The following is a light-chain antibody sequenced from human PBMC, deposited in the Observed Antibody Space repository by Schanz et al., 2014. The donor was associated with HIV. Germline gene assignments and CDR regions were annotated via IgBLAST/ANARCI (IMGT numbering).Light chain of an antibody. CDR2: ATY. J-gene: IGLJ3*02. CDR3: AGWDDSLNGWV. Sequence: QSVMTQPPSASGTPGQRVTISCSGSTSNIGTNSANWYQHLPGTAPKLLIYATYQRPSGVPDRFSGSGSGTSASLAISGLQSDDEGDYYCAGWDDSLNGWVFGGGTKLTVL. V-gene: IGLV1-44*01. CDR1: TSNIGTNS.